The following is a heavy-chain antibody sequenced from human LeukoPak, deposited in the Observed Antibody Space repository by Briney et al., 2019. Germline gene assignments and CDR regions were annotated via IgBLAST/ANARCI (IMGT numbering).Heavy chain of an antibody. CDR3: ARGGVDFWSGSLKFDY. Sequence: SVKVSCKVSGGTFSSYAISWVRQAPGQGLEWMGRIIPILGIANYAQKFQGRVTITADKSTSTAYMELSSLRSEDTAVYYCARGGVDFWSGSLKFDYWGQGTLVTVSS. D-gene: IGHD3-3*01. CDR1: GGTFSSYA. V-gene: IGHV1-69*04. J-gene: IGHJ4*02. CDR2: IIPILGIA.